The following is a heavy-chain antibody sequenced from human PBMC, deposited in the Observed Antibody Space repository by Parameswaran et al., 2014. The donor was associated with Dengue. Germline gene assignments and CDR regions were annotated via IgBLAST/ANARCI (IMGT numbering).Heavy chain of an antibody. D-gene: IGHD3-10*01. CDR2: IYYSGST. Sequence: WIRQPQEGLEWIGYIYYSGSTYYNPSLKSRVTISVDTSKNQFSLKLSSVTAADTAVYYCARGEYYYMDVWGKGTTVTVSS. J-gene: IGHJ6*03. CDR3: ARGEYYYMDV. V-gene: IGHV4-31*02.